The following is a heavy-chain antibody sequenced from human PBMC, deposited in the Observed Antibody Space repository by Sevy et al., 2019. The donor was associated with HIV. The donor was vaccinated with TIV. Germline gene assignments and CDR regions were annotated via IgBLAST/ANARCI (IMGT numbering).Heavy chain of an antibody. D-gene: IGHD3-3*01. V-gene: IGHV3-64D*06. Sequence: GGSLRLSCSASGFTFSTYAMHWVRQAPGKGLEYVSAILKDGGTTFYPDSVKGRFTISRDNSKNTLYLQMRRLTPDDTAVYYCVKQLLTLFGVVGPHDAYDLWGRGTMVTVSS. J-gene: IGHJ3*01. CDR3: VKQLLTLFGVVGPHDAYDL. CDR1: GFTFSTYA. CDR2: ILKDGGTT.